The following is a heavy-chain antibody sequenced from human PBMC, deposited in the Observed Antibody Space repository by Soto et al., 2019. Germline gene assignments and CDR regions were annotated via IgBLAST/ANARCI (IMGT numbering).Heavy chain of an antibody. J-gene: IGHJ6*02. V-gene: IGHV1-69*13. CDR2: IIAIFGTA. CDR3: AGYTFMAVAAHDYSNYGMDV. Sequence: SVKVSCKASGGTFSSYAISWVRQAPGQGLEWVGWIIAIFGTANYAQKFQGRVTITADESTSTAYMELRSLRSEDTAVYYCAGYTFMAVAAHDYSNYGMDVWGQGTTVTVSS. D-gene: IGHD6-19*01. CDR1: GGTFSSYA.